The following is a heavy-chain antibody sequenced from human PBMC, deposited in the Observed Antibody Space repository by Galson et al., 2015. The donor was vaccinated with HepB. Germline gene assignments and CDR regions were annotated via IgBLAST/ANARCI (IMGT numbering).Heavy chain of an antibody. J-gene: IGHJ4*02. Sequence: PALVKPTQTLTLTCTFSGFSLSTSGVGVGWIRQPPGKALEWLALIYWDDDKRYSPSLKSRLTITKDTSKNQVVLTMTNMDPVDTATYYCAHRGNSGRYFDYWGQGTLVTVSS. CDR1: GFSLSTSGVG. D-gene: IGHD1-26*01. V-gene: IGHV2-5*02. CDR3: AHRGNSGRYFDY. CDR2: IYWDDDK.